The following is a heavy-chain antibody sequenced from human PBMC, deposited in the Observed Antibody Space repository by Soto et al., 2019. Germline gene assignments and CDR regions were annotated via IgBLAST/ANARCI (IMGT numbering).Heavy chain of an antibody. D-gene: IGHD3-22*01. J-gene: IGHJ4*02. V-gene: IGHV4-61*01. Sequence: QVQLQESGPGLVKPSETLSLTCTVSGGSVSSGSYYWSWIRQPPGKGLEWIGYIYYSGSTNYNPSLKSRVTISADTSKNQSSLKLSSVIAADTAVYYCARVPYYYDSSGPTLFDYCGQGTLVTVSS. CDR1: GGSVSSGSYY. CDR3: ARVPYYYDSSGPTLFDY. CDR2: IYYSGST.